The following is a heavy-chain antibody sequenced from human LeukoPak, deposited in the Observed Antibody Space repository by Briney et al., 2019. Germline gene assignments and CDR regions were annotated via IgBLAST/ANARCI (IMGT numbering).Heavy chain of an antibody. CDR2: IWPDDSDT. J-gene: IGHJ5*02. D-gene: IGHD4/OR15-4a*01. CDR3: ARRGRLSANSHWFDP. CDR1: GYSFGDYW. Sequence: GESLRISCKASGYSFGDYWIGWVRQMPGKGLEWMGIIWPDDSDTMYSPSFQGQVTISADKSINTAYLQWSSLKASDTAMYYCARRGRLSANSHWFDPWGQGTLVTVSS. V-gene: IGHV5-51*01.